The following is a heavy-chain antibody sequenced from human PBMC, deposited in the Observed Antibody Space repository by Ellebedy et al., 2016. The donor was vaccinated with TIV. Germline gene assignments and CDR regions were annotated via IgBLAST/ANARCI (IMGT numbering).Heavy chain of an antibody. J-gene: IGHJ6*02. CDR1: GYTFTSYG. CDR3: ARDLLYDYVWGTTPGIDV. CDR2: ISAYNGNT. Sequence: ASVKVSXXASGYTFTSYGISWVRQAPGQGLEWMGWISAYNGNTNYAQKLQGRVTMTTDTSTSTAYMELRSLRSDDTAVYYCARDLLYDYVWGTTPGIDVWGQGTTVTVSS. V-gene: IGHV1-18*01. D-gene: IGHD3-16*01.